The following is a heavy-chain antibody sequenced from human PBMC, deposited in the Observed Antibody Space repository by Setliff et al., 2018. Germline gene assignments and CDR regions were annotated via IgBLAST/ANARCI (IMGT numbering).Heavy chain of an antibody. J-gene: IGHJ5*02. CDR2: IKEDGSQR. V-gene: IGHV3-7*01. D-gene: IGHD2-21*02. CDR1: GFDFKTHW. CDR3: VRGGEGRDDSNSGS. Sequence: LRLSCAASGFDFKTHWMDWARQAPGKGLEWVANIKEDGSQRNYVDAVRGRFTISRDNAKNSLYLQMNSLRAEDTAVYYCVRGGEGRDDSNSGSWGQGTLVTVSS.